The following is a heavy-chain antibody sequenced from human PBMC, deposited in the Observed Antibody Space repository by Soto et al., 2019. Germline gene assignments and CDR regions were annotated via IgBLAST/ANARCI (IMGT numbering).Heavy chain of an antibody. CDR2: ISYDGSNK. D-gene: IGHD5-12*01. J-gene: IGHJ6*02. V-gene: IGHV3-30*18. CDR1: GFTFSSYG. Sequence: QVQLVESGGGVVQPGRSLRLSCAASGFTFSSYGMHWVRQAPGKGLEWVAVISYDGSNKYYADSVKGRFTISRDNSKNTLYLQMNSLRAEDTAVYYCAKDQGTIVATTHYYYGMDVWCQGTTVTVSS. CDR3: AKDQGTIVATTHYYYGMDV.